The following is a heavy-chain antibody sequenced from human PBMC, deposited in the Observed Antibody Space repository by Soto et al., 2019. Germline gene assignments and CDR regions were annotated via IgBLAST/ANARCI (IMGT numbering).Heavy chain of an antibody. CDR2: ISGSGIST. D-gene: IGHD3-10*01. Sequence: GGSLRLSCAASGFTFSSYAMSWVRQAPGKGLEWVSAISGSGISTYYADSVKGRLTISRDNSKKTLYLQMNSLRAEDTAVYYCAKDFTILFGSGSPLFDYWGQGTLVTVSS. CDR1: GFTFSSYA. J-gene: IGHJ4*02. V-gene: IGHV3-23*01. CDR3: AKDFTILFGSGSPLFDY.